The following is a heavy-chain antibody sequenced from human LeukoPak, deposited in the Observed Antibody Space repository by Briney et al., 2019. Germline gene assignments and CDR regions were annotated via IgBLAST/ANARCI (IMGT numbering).Heavy chain of an antibody. J-gene: IGHJ4*02. CDR3: AKWLRYFDWLLPHFDY. V-gene: IGHV3-23*01. D-gene: IGHD3-9*01. CDR2: ISGSGGST. Sequence: SGGSLRLSCAASEFTFSTYSMSWVRQAPGKGLEWVSAISGSGGSTYYADSVKGRFTISRDNSKNTLYLQMNSLRAEDTAVYYCAKWLRYFDWLLPHFDYWGQGTLVTVSS. CDR1: EFTFSTYS.